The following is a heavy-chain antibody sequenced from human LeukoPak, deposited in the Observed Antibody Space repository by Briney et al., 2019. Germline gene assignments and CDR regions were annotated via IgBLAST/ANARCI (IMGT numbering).Heavy chain of an antibody. D-gene: IGHD3-22*01. Sequence: ASVKVSCKASGYPFTSYGISWVRQAPGQGLEWMGWINTYNGNTNYAQILQGRVTLTRDTYTSTAYMELRSLRPDDTDVYYCARGEVGDGYYLYYFDYWGQGTLVTVSS. CDR2: INTYNGNT. CDR1: GYPFTSYG. CDR3: ARGEVGDGYYLYYFDY. V-gene: IGHV1-18*01. J-gene: IGHJ4*02.